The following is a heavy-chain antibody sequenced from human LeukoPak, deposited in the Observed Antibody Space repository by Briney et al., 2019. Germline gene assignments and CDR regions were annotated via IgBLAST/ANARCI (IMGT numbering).Heavy chain of an antibody. J-gene: IGHJ4*02. CDR2: IIPIFGTA. CDR3: ASQHSDYDHPADY. CDR1: GGTFSSYA. V-gene: IGHV1-69*13. Sequence: VKVSCKASGGTFSSYAISWVRQAPGQGLEWMGGIIPIFGTANYAQKFQGRVTITADESTSTAYMELSSLRSEDTAVYYCASQHSDYDHPADYWGQGTLVTVSS. D-gene: IGHD5-12*01.